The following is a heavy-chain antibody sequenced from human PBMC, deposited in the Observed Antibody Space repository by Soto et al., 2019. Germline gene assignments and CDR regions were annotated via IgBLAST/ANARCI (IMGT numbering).Heavy chain of an antibody. CDR2: ISYTGSA. J-gene: IGHJ6*02. CDR1: GGYINYSY. V-gene: IGHV4-59*01. D-gene: IGHD4-17*01. CDR3: ARANYGDYYYGMDV. Sequence: KASETLSLTCTDSGGYINYSYWTWIRQPPGKGLAWIGYISYTGSANYNASLKSRLTISVDTSKNQFSLKLSSVTAADTALYYCARANYGDYYYGMDVWGQGTTLTVSS.